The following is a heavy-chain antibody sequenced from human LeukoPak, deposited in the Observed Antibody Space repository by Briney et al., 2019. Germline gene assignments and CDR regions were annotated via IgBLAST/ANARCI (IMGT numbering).Heavy chain of an antibody. CDR2: ISSSGSTI. D-gene: IGHD3-3*01. J-gene: IGHJ6*02. Sequence: PGGSLRLSCAASGFTFSDYYMSWIRQAPGKGLEWVSYISSSGSTIYYADSVKGRFTISRDNAKNSLYLQMNSLRAEDTAVYYCARDHYDFWSGYYYYYYYGMDVWGQGTTVTVSS. CDR1: GFTFSDYY. V-gene: IGHV3-11*04. CDR3: ARDHYDFWSGYYYYYYYGMDV.